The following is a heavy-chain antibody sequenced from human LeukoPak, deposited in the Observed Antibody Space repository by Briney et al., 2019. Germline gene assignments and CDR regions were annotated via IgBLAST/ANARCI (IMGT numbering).Heavy chain of an antibody. Sequence: SETLSLTCTVSGCSISSYYWSWIRQPPGKGLEWIGYIYYSGSTNYNPSLKRRVTISVDTSKNQFSLKLSSVTAADTAVYYCARDGVGFDYWGQGTLVTVSS. CDR1: GCSISSYY. CDR2: IYYSGST. V-gene: IGHV4-59*01. CDR3: ARDGVGFDY. J-gene: IGHJ4*02.